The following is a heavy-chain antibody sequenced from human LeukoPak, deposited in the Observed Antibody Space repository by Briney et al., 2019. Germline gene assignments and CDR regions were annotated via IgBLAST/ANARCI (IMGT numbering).Heavy chain of an antibody. CDR1: AGSISGSSHH. Sequence: SETLSLTCTVSAGSISGSSHHWGWIRQSPGKGLEWIGSIYYGRTTYYNPSLNSRVTISVVTSKNQFSLQLNSVTATDTAVYYCASGMIPFQYWGQGTLVIVSS. CDR3: ASGMIPFQY. V-gene: IGHV4-39*01. CDR2: IYYGRTT. J-gene: IGHJ1*01. D-gene: IGHD3-22*01.